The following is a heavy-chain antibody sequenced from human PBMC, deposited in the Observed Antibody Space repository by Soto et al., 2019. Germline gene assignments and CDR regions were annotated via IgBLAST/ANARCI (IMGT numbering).Heavy chain of an antibody. Sequence: EVQLLESGGGLVQPGGSLRLSCAASGFTFSSYAMSWVRQAPGKGLEWVSAISGSGGSTYYADSVKGRFTISRDNSKNTLYLQMNSLRAEDTAVYYCAKDRIAARHYYYYGMDVWGQGTTVTVSS. CDR1: GFTFSSYA. V-gene: IGHV3-23*01. CDR2: ISGSGGST. CDR3: AKDRIAARHYYYYGMDV. J-gene: IGHJ6*02. D-gene: IGHD6-6*01.